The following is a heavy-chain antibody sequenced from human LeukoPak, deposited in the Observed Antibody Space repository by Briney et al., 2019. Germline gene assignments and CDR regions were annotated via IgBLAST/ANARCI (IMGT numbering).Heavy chain of an antibody. CDR2: ISSNGGST. Sequence: SGGSLRLSCSASGFTFSSYAMHWVRQAPGKGLEYVSAISSNGGSTYYADSVKGRFTISRDNSKNTLYLQMSSLRAEDTAVYYCVKDQDYGDSSAYFSWYFDLWGRGTLVTVSS. J-gene: IGHJ2*01. CDR3: VKDQDYGDSSAYFSWYFDL. D-gene: IGHD4-17*01. CDR1: GFTFSSYA. V-gene: IGHV3-64D*06.